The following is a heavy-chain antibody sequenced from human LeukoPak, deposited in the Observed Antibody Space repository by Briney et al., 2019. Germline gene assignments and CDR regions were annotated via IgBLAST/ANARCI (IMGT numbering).Heavy chain of an antibody. J-gene: IGHJ4*02. CDR1: GYTFTGYY. Sequence: ASVKVSCKASGYTFTGYYMHWVRQAPGQGLEWMGWINPNSGGTNYAQKFQGRVTMTRDTSISTAYMELSRLRSDDTAVYYCARLGYDYVWGSYRSAPDYWGQGTLVTVSS. CDR2: INPNSGGT. V-gene: IGHV1-2*02. CDR3: ARLGYDYVWGSYRSAPDY. D-gene: IGHD3-16*02.